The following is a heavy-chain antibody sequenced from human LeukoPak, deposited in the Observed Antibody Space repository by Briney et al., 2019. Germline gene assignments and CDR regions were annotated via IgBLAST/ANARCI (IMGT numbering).Heavy chain of an antibody. CDR2: INHSGST. CDR1: GGSFSGYF. V-gene: IGHV4-34*01. J-gene: IGHJ6*02. D-gene: IGHD6-13*01. Sequence: SETLSLTCAVYGGSFSGYFWSWIRQPPGKGLEWIGQINHSGSTNYNPSPKSRVTISVDTSKNQFSLKVSSVTAADTAVYYCARTRPRGSSSPMIYYYSGMDVWGQGTTATVSS. CDR3: ARTRPRGSSSPMIYYYSGMDV.